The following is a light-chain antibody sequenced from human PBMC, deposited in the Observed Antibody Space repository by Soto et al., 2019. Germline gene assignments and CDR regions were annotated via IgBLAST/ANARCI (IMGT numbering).Light chain of an antibody. CDR2: RNN. J-gene: IGLJ2*01. CDR3: AAWDDSLNGLV. Sequence: QSVLTQPPSASGTPGQRVTISCSGTGSNIGTNHVYWYQHLPGTAPKLLIFRNNQRPSGVPDRFSGSKSDTSASLAISGLQSEDEADYYCAAWDDSLNGLVFGGGTQLTVL. CDR1: GSNIGTNH. V-gene: IGLV1-47*01.